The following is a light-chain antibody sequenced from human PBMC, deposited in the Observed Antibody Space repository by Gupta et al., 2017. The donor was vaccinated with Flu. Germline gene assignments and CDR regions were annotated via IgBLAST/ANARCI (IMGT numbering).Light chain of an antibody. Sequence: IVMTQPPLSSPVTLGQPASISCWSTQSLLHEDGNTYLSWLHQRPGQPPRLLIYKSSKRRSGVPDRFSGSGAATYFTFIISRVEANDVGIYYCRQGKRFPYTLGQGTKLEI. CDR2: KSS. CDR3: RQGKRFPYT. V-gene: IGKV2-24*01. J-gene: IGKJ2*01. CDR1: QSLLHEDGNTY.